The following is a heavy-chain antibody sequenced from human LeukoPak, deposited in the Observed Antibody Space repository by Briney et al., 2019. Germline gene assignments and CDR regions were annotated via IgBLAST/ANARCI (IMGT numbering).Heavy chain of an antibody. CDR3: ARGALLWFGDRMEYYFDY. CDR2: IYYSGST. V-gene: IGHV4-59*01. CDR1: GGSISSYY. Sequence: SETLSLTCTVSGGSISSYYWSWIRQPPGKGLEWIGYIYYSGSTNYNPSLKSRVTISVDTSKNQFSLKLSSMTAADTAVYYCARGALLWFGDRMEYYFDYWGQGTLLTVSS. D-gene: IGHD3-10*01. J-gene: IGHJ4*02.